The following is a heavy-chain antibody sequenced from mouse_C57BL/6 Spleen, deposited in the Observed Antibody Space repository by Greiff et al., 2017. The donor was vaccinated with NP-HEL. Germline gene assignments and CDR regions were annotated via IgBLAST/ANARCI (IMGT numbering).Heavy chain of an antibody. CDR2: ISYDGSN. J-gene: IGHJ3*01. CDR3: ARARNYRFAY. D-gene: IGHD2-1*01. Sequence: EVQLQQSGPGLVKPSQSLSLTCSVTGYSITSGYYWNWIRQFPGNKLEWMGYISYDGSNNYNPSLKNRISITRDTSKNQFFLKLNSVTTEDTATYYCARARNYRFAYWGQGTLVTVSA. CDR1: GYSITSGYY. V-gene: IGHV3-6*01.